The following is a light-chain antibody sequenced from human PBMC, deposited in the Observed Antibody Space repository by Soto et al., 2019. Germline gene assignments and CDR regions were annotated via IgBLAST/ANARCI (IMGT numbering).Light chain of an antibody. Sequence: QSVLTQPPSASGSPGQSVTISCTGTSSDVGGYNYVSWYQQHPGKAPKLMIYEVSKRPSGVPDRFSGSKSGNPASLTVSGLQAEDEADYYCSQHAGANNLVFGGGTKLTAL. CDR1: SSDVGGYNY. CDR2: EVS. V-gene: IGLV2-8*01. CDR3: SQHAGANNLV. J-gene: IGLJ2*01.